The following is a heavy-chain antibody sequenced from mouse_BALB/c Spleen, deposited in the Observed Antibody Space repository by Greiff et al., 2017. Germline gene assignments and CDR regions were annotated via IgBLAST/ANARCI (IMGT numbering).Heavy chain of an antibody. D-gene: IGHD1-1*01. CDR1: GFNIKDTY. CDR3: ARYYDVDK. CDR2: IDPANGNT. V-gene: IGHV14-3*02. Sequence: VQLQQSGAELVQPGVSVKLSCTASGFNIKDTYMHWVKQWPEQGLEWIGRIDPANGNTKYDPKFQGKATITADTASNKAYLQLSSLTTKDTAVYYRARYYDVDKWGEGTTVTV. J-gene: IGHJ2*01.